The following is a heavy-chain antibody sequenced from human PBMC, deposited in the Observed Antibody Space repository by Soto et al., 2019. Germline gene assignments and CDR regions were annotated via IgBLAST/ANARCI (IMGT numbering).Heavy chain of an antibody. Sequence: VQLVQSGAEVKKPGSSVKVSCKASGGTFSSYAISWVRQAPGQGLEWMGGIIPIFGTANYAQKFQGRVTITADESTSTAYMELSSLRSEDTAVYYCARSPRYCSSTSCYLTPDYWGQGTLVTVSS. CDR2: IIPIFGTA. J-gene: IGHJ4*02. CDR3: ARSPRYCSSTSCYLTPDY. D-gene: IGHD2-2*01. V-gene: IGHV1-69*01. CDR1: GGTFSSYA.